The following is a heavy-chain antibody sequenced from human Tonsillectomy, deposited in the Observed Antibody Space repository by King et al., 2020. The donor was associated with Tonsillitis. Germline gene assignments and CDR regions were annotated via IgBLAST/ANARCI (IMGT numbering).Heavy chain of an antibody. Sequence: HVKLVESGGGVVQPGRSLRLSCAASGFSYSNYAMHWVRQAPGKGLEWVAVIWYGGSDKYYADSVGGRFTISSDNSKDTMYLQMNSLRADDTAVYYCARGDYDSSSSGRHYYYYYMDVWGKGTTVTVSS. V-gene: IGHV3-33*01. CDR2: IWYGGSDK. CDR1: GFSYSNYA. CDR3: ARGDYDSSSSGRHYYYYYMDV. D-gene: IGHD6-6*01. J-gene: IGHJ6*03.